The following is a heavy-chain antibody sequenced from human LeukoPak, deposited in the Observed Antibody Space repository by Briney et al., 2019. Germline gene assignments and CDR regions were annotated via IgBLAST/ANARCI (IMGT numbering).Heavy chain of an antibody. V-gene: IGHV3-33*01. CDR2: IWYDGSNK. D-gene: IGHD5-18*01. Sequence: PGGSLRLSCAASGFTFSSYGMHWVRQAPGKGLEWVAVIWYDGSNKYYADSVKGRFTISRDNSKNTLYLQMNSLRAEDTAVYYCARDRVGYSGLLDAFDIWGQGTMVTVSS. CDR1: GFTFSSYG. J-gene: IGHJ3*02. CDR3: ARDRVGYSGLLDAFDI.